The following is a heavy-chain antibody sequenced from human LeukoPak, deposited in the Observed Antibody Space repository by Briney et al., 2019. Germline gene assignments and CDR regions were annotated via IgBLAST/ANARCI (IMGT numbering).Heavy chain of an antibody. J-gene: IGHJ6*03. CDR3: ARGPPIVVVPDAPPSHYYYMDV. D-gene: IGHD2-2*01. Sequence: SETLSLTCAVYGGSFSGYYWSWIRQPPGKGLEWSGEINHSGSTNYNPSLKSRVTISVDTSKNQFSLKLSSVTAADTAVYYCARGPPIVVVPDAPPSHYYYMDVWCKGTTVTVSS. CDR1: GGSFSGYY. V-gene: IGHV4-34*01. CDR2: INHSGST.